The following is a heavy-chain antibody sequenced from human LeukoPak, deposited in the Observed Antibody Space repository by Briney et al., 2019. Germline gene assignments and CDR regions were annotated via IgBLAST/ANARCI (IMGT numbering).Heavy chain of an antibody. CDR2: IYYSGTT. Sequence: SQTLSLTRTVSGGSISSGGYYWSRIRQHPRKGLEWIGYIYYSGTTYYNPSLKSRVSISVDTSKNQFSLKLNSVTAADTAVYYCARSPDDAFDIWGQGTMVTVSS. CDR3: ARSPDDAFDI. CDR1: GGSISSGGYY. J-gene: IGHJ3*02. V-gene: IGHV4-31*03.